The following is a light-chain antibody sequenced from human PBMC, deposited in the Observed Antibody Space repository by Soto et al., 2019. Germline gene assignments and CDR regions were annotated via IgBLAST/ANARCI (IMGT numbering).Light chain of an antibody. CDR3: QPYDSSLSASYV. CDR1: SSNIGNNY. Sequence: QSVLTQPPSVSAAPGQKVTISCSGSSSNIGNNYVSWYQQLPGTAPKLLIYGNTNRPSGVPDRFSGSKSGTSASLAITGLQAEDEADYYCQPYDSSLSASYVFGGGTKVTVL. J-gene: IGLJ1*01. CDR2: GNT. V-gene: IGLV1-40*01.